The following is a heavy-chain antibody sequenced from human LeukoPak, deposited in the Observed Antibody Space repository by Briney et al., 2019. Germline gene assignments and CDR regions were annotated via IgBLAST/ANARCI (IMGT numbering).Heavy chain of an antibody. CDR3: TRGLRSCAGTRCLFSFDY. D-gene: IGHD2-2*01. J-gene: IGHJ4*02. V-gene: IGHV3-49*04. CDR1: GFTFSDYA. Sequence: GGSLRLSCTASGFTFSDYAMSWVRQAPGKGLEWVSLIRSKTYGATTEYTASVKGRFTISRDDSKSVAHLQMDSLKTDDTAVYYCTRGLRSCAGTRCLFSFDYWGQGTLVTVSS. CDR2: IRSKTYGATT.